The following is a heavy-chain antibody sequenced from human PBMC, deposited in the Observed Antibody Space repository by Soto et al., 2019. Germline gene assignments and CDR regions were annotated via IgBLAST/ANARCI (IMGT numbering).Heavy chain of an antibody. CDR2: ISLGGRSI. D-gene: IGHD1-1*01. J-gene: IGHJ3*01. CDR3: VREQLYFNDFSGSAVNGFDV. Sequence: HPGGSLRLSCAASGFTFRNYNMNWVRQVPGKGLEWVAQISLGGRSINYADSVKGRFTIFRDDAENSLNLHMKSLGAGDTAHYYCVREQLYFNDFSGSAVNGFDVWGQGTTVTVSS. CDR1: GFTFRNYN. V-gene: IGHV3-48*01.